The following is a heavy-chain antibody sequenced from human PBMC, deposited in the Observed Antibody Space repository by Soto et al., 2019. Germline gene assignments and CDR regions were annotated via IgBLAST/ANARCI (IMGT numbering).Heavy chain of an antibody. CDR1: GYTFTSYG. CDR3: ARFRSNFSKFDP. Sequence: ASVKVSCKASGYTFTSYGISWVRQAPGQGLEWMGWISAYNGNTNYAQKLQGSVTMTTDTSTSTAYMELRSLRSDDTAVYYCARFRSNFSKFDPWGQGTLVTVSS. CDR2: ISAYNGNT. D-gene: IGHD2-2*01. J-gene: IGHJ5*02. V-gene: IGHV1-18*01.